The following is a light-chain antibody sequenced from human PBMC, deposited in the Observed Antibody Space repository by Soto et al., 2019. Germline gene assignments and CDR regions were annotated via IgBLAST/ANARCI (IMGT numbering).Light chain of an antibody. CDR3: QQYGGLPRLA. CDR2: GAS. J-gene: IGKJ4*01. CDR1: QSVTRRY. Sequence: EIVLTQSPGTLSLSPGERATLSCRASQSVTRRYLAWYQQKPGQAPRLLNYGASSRATGIPDRFSGSGSGTDFTLTISRLEPEDFAVYYCQQYGGLPRLAFGGGTKVEIK. V-gene: IGKV3-20*01.